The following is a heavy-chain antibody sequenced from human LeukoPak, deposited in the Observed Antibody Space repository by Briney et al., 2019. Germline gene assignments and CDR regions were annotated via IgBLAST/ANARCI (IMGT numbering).Heavy chain of an antibody. CDR3: AKLNLGEMAYFDS. CDR1: GLIFSSYV. Sequence: GGSLRLSCAASGLIFSSYVMGWVRHAPGKGLEWVSSISVGGGDTFASDSVKGRFTITRENSKNTLYLQMTGLRVEDTAVYFCAKLNLGEMAYFDSWGQGTLVTVSS. D-gene: IGHD3-16*01. CDR2: ISVGGGDT. V-gene: IGHV3-23*01. J-gene: IGHJ4*02.